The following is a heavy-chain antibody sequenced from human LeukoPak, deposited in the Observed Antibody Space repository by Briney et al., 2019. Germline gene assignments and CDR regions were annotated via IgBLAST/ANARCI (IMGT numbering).Heavy chain of an antibody. CDR3: ARDRAGPGDY. V-gene: IGHV3-74*01. Sequence: PGGSLRLSCVASGFTFSRYWMHWVRQPPGKGLVWVSRINSDGSTIYADSVKGRFTISRDDAKNTLYLQMNSLTADDTAVYYCARDRAGPGDYWGQGTLVTVSS. D-gene: IGHD1-1*01. CDR2: INSDGST. J-gene: IGHJ4*02. CDR1: GFTFSRYW.